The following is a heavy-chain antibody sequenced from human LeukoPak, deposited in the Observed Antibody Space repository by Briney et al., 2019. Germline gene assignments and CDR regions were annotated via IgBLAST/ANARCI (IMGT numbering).Heavy chain of an antibody. Sequence: PGRSLRLSCVASGFTFSSYGMHWVRQAPGKGLEWVAVISCDGTSKYYADSVKGRFTISRDNSKNTLYLQMNSLRAEDTAVYYCAQMGGHCSGGSCYGAFDTWGQGTMVTVFS. CDR2: ISCDGTSK. V-gene: IGHV3-30*03. CDR3: AQMGGHCSGGSCYGAFDT. J-gene: IGHJ3*02. D-gene: IGHD2-15*01. CDR1: GFTFSSYG.